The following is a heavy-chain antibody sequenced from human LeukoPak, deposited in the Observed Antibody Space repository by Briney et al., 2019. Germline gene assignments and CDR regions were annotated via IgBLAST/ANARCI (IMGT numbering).Heavy chain of an antibody. CDR3: ARGRDYSQALDAFDI. J-gene: IGHJ3*02. D-gene: IGHD2-15*01. CDR2: IIPILGIA. V-gene: IGHV1-69*04. Sequence: ASVKVSCKASGYTFTSYGISWVRQAPGQGLEWMGRIIPILGIANYAQKFQGRVTITADKSTSTAYMELSSLRSEDTAVYYCARGRDYSQALDAFDIWGQGTMVTVSS. CDR1: GYTFTSYG.